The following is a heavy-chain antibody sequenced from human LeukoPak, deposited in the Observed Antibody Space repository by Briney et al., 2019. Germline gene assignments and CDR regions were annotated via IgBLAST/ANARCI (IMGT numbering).Heavy chain of an antibody. Sequence: SETLSLTCAVYGGSFSGYCWSWIRQPPGKGLEWIGEINHSGSTNYNPSLKSRVTISVDTSKNQFSLKLSSVTAADTAVYYCARRPPAASNSGYNWFDPWGQGTLVTVSS. CDR2: INHSGST. CDR3: ARRPPAASNSGYNWFDP. V-gene: IGHV4-34*01. J-gene: IGHJ5*02. D-gene: IGHD6-25*01. CDR1: GGSFSGYC.